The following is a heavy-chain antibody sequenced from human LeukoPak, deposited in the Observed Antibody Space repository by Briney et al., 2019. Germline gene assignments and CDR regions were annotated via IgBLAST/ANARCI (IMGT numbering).Heavy chain of an antibody. CDR3: AKDPRDYNWNPGFDY. D-gene: IGHD1-20*01. CDR1: GFTFSSYA. J-gene: IGHJ4*02. V-gene: IGHV3-23*01. Sequence: PGGSLRLSCAASGFTFSSYAMSWVRQAPGKGLEWVSAISGSGGSTYYADSVKGRFTISRDNSKNTLYLQMNSLRAEDTAVYYCAKDPRDYNWNPGFDYWGQGTLVTVSS. CDR2: ISGSGGST.